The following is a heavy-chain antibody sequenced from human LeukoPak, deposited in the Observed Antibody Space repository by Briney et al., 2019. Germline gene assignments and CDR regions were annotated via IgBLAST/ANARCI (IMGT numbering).Heavy chain of an antibody. V-gene: IGHV3-7*01. CDR2: IKQDGSEK. J-gene: IGHJ4*02. Sequence: PGGSLRLSCVVSGFTFNRYWMSWVRQAPGKGLEWVANIKQDGSEKYYVDSVKGRFTISRDNAKNSLYLQMNSLRAEDTAVYYCAIGGRFGLLDYWGQGTLVTVSS. CDR3: AIGGRFGLLDY. D-gene: IGHD3-10*01. CDR1: GFTFNRYW.